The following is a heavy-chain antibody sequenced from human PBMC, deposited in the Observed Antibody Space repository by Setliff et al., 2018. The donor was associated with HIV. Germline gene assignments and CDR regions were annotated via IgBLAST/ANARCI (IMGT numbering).Heavy chain of an antibody. Sequence: SETLSLTCSVSGDSISNYFWTWIRQPAGKGLEWIGRINTRGNTNYNPSLKSRVTMSVDTSKNQFSLKLSSVTAADTAVYYCARTRGGIVDYWGQGTLVTVSS. D-gene: IGHD3-22*01. CDR3: ARTRGGIVDY. J-gene: IGHJ4*02. CDR1: GDSISNYF. V-gene: IGHV4-4*07. CDR2: INTRGNT.